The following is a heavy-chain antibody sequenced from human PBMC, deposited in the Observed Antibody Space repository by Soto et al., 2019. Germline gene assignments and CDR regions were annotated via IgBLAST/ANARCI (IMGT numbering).Heavy chain of an antibody. CDR3: SRVRCPANAEIYYDP. CDR2: ISERSTTS. D-gene: IGHD2-2*01. Sequence: EVKLVGSGGGLVQPGVSLRLSCAACGFTFSSYGLVWVRQAPGKGLEWLSYISERSTTSYDADSVQGRLIGSSDNVSSSLYLQLNSLRAGDAAVHPCSRVRCPANAEIYYDPWGHGTLVTVSS. CDR1: GFTFSSYG. J-gene: IGHJ5*02. V-gene: IGHV3-48*01.